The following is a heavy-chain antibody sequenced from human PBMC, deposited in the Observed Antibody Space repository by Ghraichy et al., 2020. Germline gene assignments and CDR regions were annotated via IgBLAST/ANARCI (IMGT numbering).Heavy chain of an antibody. CDR1: GFTFSRYG. CDR3: ARAIYYDFWSDSPIGDHYGMDV. Sequence: LSLTCAASGFTFSRYGMHWVRQAPGKGLEWVAAIWFDGSNKKYAESVRGRFTISRDNSKNTLYLQMNSLRAEDTAVYFCARAIYYDFWSDSPIGDHYGMDVWGQGTTVTVSS. V-gene: IGHV3-33*01. D-gene: IGHD3-3*01. CDR2: IWFDGSNK. J-gene: IGHJ6*02.